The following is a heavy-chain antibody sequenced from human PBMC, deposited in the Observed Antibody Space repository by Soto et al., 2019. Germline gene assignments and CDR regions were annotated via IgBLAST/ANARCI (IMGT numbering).Heavy chain of an antibody. CDR1: GFTFSSYG. Sequence: QPGGSLRLSCAASGFTFSSYGMHWVRQAPGKGLEWVAVIWYDGSNKYYADSVKGRFTISRDNSKNTLYLQMNSLRAEDTAVYYCARDPFASAAAGLYYYYYGMDVWGQGTTVTVSS. CDR3: ARDPFASAAAGLYYYYYGMDV. D-gene: IGHD6-13*01. J-gene: IGHJ6*02. CDR2: IWYDGSNK. V-gene: IGHV3-33*01.